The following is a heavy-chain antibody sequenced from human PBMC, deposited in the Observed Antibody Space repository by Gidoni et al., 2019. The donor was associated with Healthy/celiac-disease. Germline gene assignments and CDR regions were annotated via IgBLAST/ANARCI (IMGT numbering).Heavy chain of an antibody. CDR3: ARAPLVDTATPVVYYFDY. J-gene: IGHJ4*02. CDR2: IIPIFGTA. Sequence: QVQLVQSVAEVKKPGSSVKVSCKASGGTFSSYAISWVRQAPGQGLEWMGGIIPIFGTANSAQKFQGRVTITADESTSTAYMELSSLRSEDTAVYYCARAPLVDTATPVVYYFDYWGQGTLVTVSS. D-gene: IGHD5-18*01. V-gene: IGHV1-69*01. CDR1: GGTFSSYA.